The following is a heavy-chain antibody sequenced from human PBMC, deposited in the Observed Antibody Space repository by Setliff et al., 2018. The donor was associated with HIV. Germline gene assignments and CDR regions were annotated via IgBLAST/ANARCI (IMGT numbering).Heavy chain of an antibody. D-gene: IGHD4-17*01. CDR2: ISGSGSTT. CDR1: GFTFTSYA. J-gene: IGHJ4*02. V-gene: IGHV3-23*01. Sequence: SGGSLRLSCAASGFTFTSYAMNWVRQAPGKGLEWVSSISGSGSTTYYADSVKGRLTISRDNSQNALYLHMNSLRAEDTAVYYCAKGAGFYGDYTFDHWGQGRQVTVSS. CDR3: AKGAGFYGDYTFDH.